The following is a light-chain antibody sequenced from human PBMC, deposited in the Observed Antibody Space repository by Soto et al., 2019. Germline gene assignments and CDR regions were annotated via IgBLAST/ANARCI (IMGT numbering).Light chain of an antibody. V-gene: IGKV3-20*01. CDR1: QSVSSSY. CDR2: GAS. J-gene: IGKJ2*01. Sequence: EIVLTQSPGTLSLSPGERATLSCRASQSVSSSYLAWYQQKPGQAPRLLIYGASSRATGIPYRFSGSGSGTDVALTISRLEPEDFAVYYCQQYGSSPYTFGQGTKLEIK. CDR3: QQYGSSPYT.